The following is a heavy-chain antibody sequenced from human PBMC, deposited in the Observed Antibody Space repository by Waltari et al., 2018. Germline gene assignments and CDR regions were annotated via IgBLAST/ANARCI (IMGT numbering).Heavy chain of an antibody. CDR1: GGSFSDYY. CDR2: INHSGST. CDR3: AKKVITNYYDSGNYYNVNYFDY. J-gene: IGHJ4*02. D-gene: IGHD3-10*01. Sequence: QVQVQQWGAGLLKPSETLSLTCGVYGGSFSDYYWSWIRQPPGKGLEWIGEINHSGSTNYNPSLNSRVTISVDTSKNHFSLKLSSVTAADTAVYYCAKKVITNYYDSGNYYNVNYFDYWGQGTLVTVSS. V-gene: IGHV4-34*01.